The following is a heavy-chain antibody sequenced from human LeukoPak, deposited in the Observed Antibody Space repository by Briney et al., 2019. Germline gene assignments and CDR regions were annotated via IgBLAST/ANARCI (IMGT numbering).Heavy chain of an antibody. V-gene: IGHV4-34*01. CDR2: INHSGST. CDR3: ARTLHYGGNSLFDY. D-gene: IGHD4-23*01. Sequence: SETLSLTCAVSGGSLYGYFWSWIRQPPGKGLEWIGEINHSGSTNYNPSLKSRVTISVDTSKNHFSLKLSSMTAADTAVYYCARTLHYGGNSLFDYWGQGTLVTVSS. J-gene: IGHJ4*02. CDR1: GGSLYGYF.